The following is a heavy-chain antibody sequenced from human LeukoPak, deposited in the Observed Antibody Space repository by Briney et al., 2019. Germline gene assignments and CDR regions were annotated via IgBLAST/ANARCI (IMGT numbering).Heavy chain of an antibody. V-gene: IGHV3-30-3*01. Sequence: GGSLRLSCAASGFTFSSYAMHWVRQAPGKGLEWVAVISYDGSNKYYADSVKGRFTISRDNSKNTLYLQMNSLRAEDTAVYYCARWGLVTTVTRGAFDIWGQGTMVTVSS. D-gene: IGHD4-17*01. CDR1: GFTFSSYA. CDR3: ARWGLVTTVTRGAFDI. J-gene: IGHJ3*02. CDR2: ISYDGSNK.